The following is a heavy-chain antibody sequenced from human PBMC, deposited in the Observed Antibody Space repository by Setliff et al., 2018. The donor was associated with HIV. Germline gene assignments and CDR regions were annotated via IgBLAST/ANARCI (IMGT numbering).Heavy chain of an antibody. V-gene: IGHV4-59*01. CDR3: ARGNYDTSDYYTNFYYYYMDV. CDR1: GDPISTYY. J-gene: IGHJ6*03. Sequence: SETLSLSCTVSGDPISTYYWSWVRKPPGKGLEWIGYVYYSGSTSYSPSLRGRVAMSVDPSKNQFSLKLNYVTAADTAIYYCARGNYDTSDYYTNFYYYYMDVWGKGTAVTVSS. CDR2: VYYSGST. D-gene: IGHD3-22*01.